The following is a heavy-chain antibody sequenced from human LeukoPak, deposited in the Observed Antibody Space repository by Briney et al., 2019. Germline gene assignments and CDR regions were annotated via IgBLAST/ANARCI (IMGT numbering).Heavy chain of an antibody. CDR3: ARENYYGSGSLIY. CDR1: GFTVSSNY. V-gene: IGHV3-53*04. D-gene: IGHD3-10*01. Sequence: GGSLRLSCAASGFTVSSNYMSWVRQAPGKGLEWVSVIYSGGSTYYADSVKGRFTISRHNSKNTLYLQMNSLRAEDTAVYYCARENYYGSGSLIYWGQGTLVTVPS. CDR2: IYSGGST. J-gene: IGHJ4*02.